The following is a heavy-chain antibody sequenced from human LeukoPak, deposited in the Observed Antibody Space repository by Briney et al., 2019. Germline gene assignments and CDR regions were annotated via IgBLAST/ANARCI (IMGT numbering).Heavy chain of an antibody. V-gene: IGHV4-39*01. CDR3: AAQWLERLNWFAP. J-gene: IGHJ5*02. Sequence: PSETLSLTCTVSGGSISSSSYYWGWIRQPPGKGLEWFGSIYYSGSTYYNPSLKSRVTISVDTSKNQFSLKLSSVTAADTAVYYCAAQWLERLNWFAPWGRGTLVTVSS. CDR2: IYYSGST. D-gene: IGHD6-19*01. CDR1: GGSISSSSYY.